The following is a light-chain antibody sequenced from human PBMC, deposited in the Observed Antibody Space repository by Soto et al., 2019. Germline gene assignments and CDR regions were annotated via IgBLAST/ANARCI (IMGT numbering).Light chain of an antibody. V-gene: IGKV3D-15*01. CDR3: QQTYSIPIT. CDR2: GAS. CDR1: QSVSSN. J-gene: IGKJ5*01. Sequence: EIVMTQSPATLSVSPGERATLSCRASQSVSSNLAWYQQKPGQAPRLLIYGASSRATGIPDRFSGSGSGTDFTLTISSLHPEDFAFYYCQQTYSIPITFGQGTRLEIK.